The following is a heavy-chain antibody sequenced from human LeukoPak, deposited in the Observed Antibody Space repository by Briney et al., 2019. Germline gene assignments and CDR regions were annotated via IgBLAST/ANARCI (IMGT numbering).Heavy chain of an antibody. CDR3: AKVPDGSPRGYWYFDL. CDR2: ISSSGCSS. V-gene: IGHV3-23*01. D-gene: IGHD3-10*01. J-gene: IGHJ2*01. CDR1: GFIFGGYA. Sequence: GVSLRLSCAACGFIFGGYAMRCVRHSPGKGLEWVSTISSSGCSSYIADSVKGRSAISRDNSKSTLYVQITRLRAEDTAVYYCAKVPDGSPRGYWYFDLWGRGTLVTVSS.